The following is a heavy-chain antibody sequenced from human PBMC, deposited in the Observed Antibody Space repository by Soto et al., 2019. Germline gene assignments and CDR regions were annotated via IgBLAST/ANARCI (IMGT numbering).Heavy chain of an antibody. J-gene: IGHJ4*02. Sequence: VASVKVSCKASGYSFTSLDINWVRQTAGQGLEWMGWMQPSTGRTGYAQKFQGRVTMTRGTSINTAYMELTTLTSDDTAFYYCARGVSAGVDYWGQGTLVTVSS. CDR2: MQPSTGRT. D-gene: IGHD1-26*01. CDR1: GYSFTSLD. V-gene: IGHV1-8*01. CDR3: ARGVSAGVDY.